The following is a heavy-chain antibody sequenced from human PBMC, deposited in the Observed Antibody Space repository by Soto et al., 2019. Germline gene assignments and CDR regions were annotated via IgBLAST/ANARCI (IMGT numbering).Heavy chain of an antibody. CDR3: AKALRPSLNFFYYMDV. CDR1: GFTFGSYA. CDR2: LXGNGFTT. D-gene: IGHD2-2*01. V-gene: IGHV3-23*01. J-gene: IGHJ6*03. Sequence: EVQLLESGGGLVQPGGSLRLSCVVSGFTFGSYAMSWVRQAPEKGPEWVAXLXGNGFTTYYADSVKGRFTISGXKSKSTLFLQMNSLRADDTGVYYCAKALRPSLNFFYYMDVWGRGTSVTVSS.